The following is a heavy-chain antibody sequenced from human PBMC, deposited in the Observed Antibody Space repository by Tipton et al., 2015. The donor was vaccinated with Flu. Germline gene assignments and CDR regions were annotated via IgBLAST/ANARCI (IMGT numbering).Heavy chain of an antibody. CDR2: IYYSGST. D-gene: IGHD1-1*01. Sequence: TLSLTCTVSGGSVSSGSYYWSWIRQPPGKGLEWIGYIYYSGSTNYNPSLKSRVTISVDTSKNQFSLKLSSVTAADTAVYYCARGPTGRTRFDPWGQGTLVTVSS. CDR3: ARGPTGRTRFDP. J-gene: IGHJ5*02. CDR1: GGSVSSGSYY. V-gene: IGHV4-61*01.